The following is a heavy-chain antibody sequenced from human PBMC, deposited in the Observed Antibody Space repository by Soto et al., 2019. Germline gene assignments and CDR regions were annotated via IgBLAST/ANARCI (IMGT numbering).Heavy chain of an antibody. CDR3: ARTAASRTYGVCYT. J-gene: IGHJ4*02. CDR1: GYIFSNYG. CDR2: INAHNGDT. Sequence: ASVKVSCKASGYIFSNYGVNWVRQAPGQGLEWVGWINAHNGDTNQAQKFQGRLTMTKDISTSTAYMELRSLRPDDTAVYYCARTAASRTYGVCYTWGQGTLVTVSS. D-gene: IGHD2-8*01. V-gene: IGHV1-18*01.